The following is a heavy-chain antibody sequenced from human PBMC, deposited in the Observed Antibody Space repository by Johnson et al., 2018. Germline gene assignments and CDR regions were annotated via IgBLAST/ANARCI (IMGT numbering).Heavy chain of an antibody. CDR1: GGTFSSYA. D-gene: IGHD2-21*02. J-gene: IGHJ3*02. CDR2: IIPIFCTA. Sequence: QVQLVQSGAEVKKXGSSXKVXCKASGGTFSSYAISWVRQAPGQGLEWMGGIIPIFCTANYAQKFQGRVTITADESTSTAYMELSSLRSEDTAVYYCARLVVATAMWKWAFDIWGQGTMVTVSS. CDR3: ARLVVATAMWKWAFDI. V-gene: IGHV1-69*12.